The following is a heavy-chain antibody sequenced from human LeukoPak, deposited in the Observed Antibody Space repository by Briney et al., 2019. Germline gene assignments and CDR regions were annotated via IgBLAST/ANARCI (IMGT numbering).Heavy chain of an antibody. CDR2: IRYDESNK. V-gene: IGHV3-30*02. D-gene: IGHD3-10*01. J-gene: IGHJ4*02. CDR3: AISRGRWEILDY. CDR1: GLTFSCNG. Sequence: QPGGSLRLSCAASGLTFSCNGMHWVRQAPGKGLEWVAFIRYDESNKYYADSVKGRFTISRDNSENTVYLQMNSLRAEDTAVYYCAISRGRWEILDYWGQGTLVTVSS.